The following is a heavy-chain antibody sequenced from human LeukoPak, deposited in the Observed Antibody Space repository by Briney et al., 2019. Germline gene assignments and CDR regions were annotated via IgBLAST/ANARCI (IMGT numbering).Heavy chain of an antibody. J-gene: IGHJ6*03. Sequence: QTGGSLRLSCAASGFTFSSYAMSWVRQAPGKGLEWVSAISGSGGSTYYADSVKGRFTISRDNSKDTLYLQMNSLRAEDTAVYYCAKGEVKEMPYYDFWSGYYTNYYYYMDVWGKGTTVTVSS. CDR1: GFTFSSYA. V-gene: IGHV3-23*01. D-gene: IGHD3-3*01. CDR2: ISGSGGST. CDR3: AKGEVKEMPYYDFWSGYYTNYYYYMDV.